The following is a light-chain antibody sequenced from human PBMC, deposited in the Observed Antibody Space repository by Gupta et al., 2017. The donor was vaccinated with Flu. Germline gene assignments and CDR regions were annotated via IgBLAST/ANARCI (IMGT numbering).Light chain of an antibody. Sequence: DIQMTQSPSTLSASVGDRVTITCRASQSISSWLAWYQQKPGKAPKILIQKASKVESGVPSRFSGSGSGTDFTLTISSLQPDDFAAYYCQQYCNSPPTFGTGTKVQIE. J-gene: IGKJ4*01. V-gene: IGKV1-5*03. CDR3: QQYCNSPPT. CDR2: KAS. CDR1: QSISSW.